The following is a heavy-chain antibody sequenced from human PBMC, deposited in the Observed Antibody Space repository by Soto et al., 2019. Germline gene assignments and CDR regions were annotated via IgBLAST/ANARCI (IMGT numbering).Heavy chain of an antibody. V-gene: IGHV3-13*05. CDR2: VSAAGDP. J-gene: IGHJ6*02. Sequence: EVQLVESGGGLVQPGGSLRLSCGASGFTFRHYDMHWVRQGTGKGLEWVSEVSAAGDPDYADSVEGRFTISRENAHSSFFLQINSLRVGDTAVYYCARTDRDFYGLDVWGQGTTVIVSS. CDR3: ARTDRDFYGLDV. CDR1: GFTFRHYD.